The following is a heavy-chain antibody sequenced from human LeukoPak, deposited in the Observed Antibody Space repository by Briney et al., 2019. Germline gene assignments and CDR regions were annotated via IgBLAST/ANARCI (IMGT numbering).Heavy chain of an antibody. CDR1: GYTFTSYG. CDR3: ARDPGYSSGWTHSYYGMDV. V-gene: IGHV1-18*01. CDR2: ISTYNGNT. D-gene: IGHD6-19*01. Sequence: ASVKVSFKASGYTFTSYGISWVRQAPGQGLQWMGWISTYNGNTNYAQKLQGRVTMTTDTSTGTAYMELRSLRSDDTAVYYCARDPGYSSGWTHSYYGMDVWGQGTTVTVSS. J-gene: IGHJ6*02.